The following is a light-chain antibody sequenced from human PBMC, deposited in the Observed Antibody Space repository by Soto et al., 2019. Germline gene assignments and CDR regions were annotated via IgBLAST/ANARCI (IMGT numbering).Light chain of an antibody. CDR3: SSKTSASTLYV. V-gene: IGLV2-14*01. CDR1: SSDIGDYNY. CDR2: EVS. Sequence: QSVLTQPASVSGSPGQSITISCTGTSSDIGDYNYVSWYRQHPGRAPKVMIYEVSNRPSGVSNRFSGSKSGNTASLNISGLQAEDEADYYCSSKTSASTLYVFGPGTKVPVL. J-gene: IGLJ1*01.